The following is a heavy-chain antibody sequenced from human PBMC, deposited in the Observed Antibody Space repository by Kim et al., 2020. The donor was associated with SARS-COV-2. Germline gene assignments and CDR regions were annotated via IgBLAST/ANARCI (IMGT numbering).Heavy chain of an antibody. Sequence: ASVKVSCKASGYSLSSYALNWVRQAPGQGLEWMGWINTNTGDPTYAQGFRGRFVFSLATSVNTAFLHIISLEAEDTAVYYCARVEGYRKRFDPWGQGTMV. D-gene: IGHD5-18*01. CDR3: ARVEGYRKRFDP. J-gene: IGHJ5*02. CDR2: INTNTGDP. V-gene: IGHV7-4-1*02. CDR1: GYSLSSYA.